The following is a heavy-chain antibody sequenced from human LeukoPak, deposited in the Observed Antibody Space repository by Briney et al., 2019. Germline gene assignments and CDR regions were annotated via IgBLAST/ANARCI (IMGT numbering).Heavy chain of an antibody. CDR3: ARDDGDDDAFDI. CDR1: GGTFSSYA. Sequence: SVKVSCKASGGTFSSYAISWVRQAPGQGLEWMGRIIPIFGTANYAQKFQGRVTITTDESTSTAYMELGSLRSEDTAVYYCARDDGDDDAFDIWGQGTMVTVSS. J-gene: IGHJ3*02. V-gene: IGHV1-69*05. D-gene: IGHD4-17*01. CDR2: IIPIFGTA.